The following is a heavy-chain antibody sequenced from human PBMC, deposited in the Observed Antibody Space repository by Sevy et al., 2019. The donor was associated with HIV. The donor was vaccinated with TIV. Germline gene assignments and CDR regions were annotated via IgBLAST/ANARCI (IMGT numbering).Heavy chain of an antibody. CDR3: ARAYCSGGSCYSLAY. V-gene: IGHV1-18*01. J-gene: IGHJ4*02. CDR2: ISPNNGDT. CDR1: GYTFTSYR. D-gene: IGHD2-15*01. Sequence: ASVKVSCKVSGYTFTSYRITWVRQAPGQGLEWMGWISPNNGDTNYAQKLQGRVTMVTDTSTTTAYMELRSLRSDDTAVYYCARAYCSGGSCYSLAYWGQGTLVTVSS.